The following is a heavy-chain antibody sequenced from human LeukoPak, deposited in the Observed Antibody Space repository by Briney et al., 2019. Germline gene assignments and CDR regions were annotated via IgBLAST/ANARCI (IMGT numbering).Heavy chain of an antibody. CDR3: ARDKLLGYGGFDY. CDR2: ISSSGSTI. CDR1: SFTFRRYE. J-gene: IGHJ4*02. Sequence: PGGSLRLSCAASSFTFRRYEMNWVRQAPGKGLEWVSYISSSGSTIYYADSVKGRFTISRDNAKNSLYLQMNSLRAEDTAVYYCARDKLLGYGGFDYWGQGTLVTVSS. V-gene: IGHV3-48*03. D-gene: IGHD4-23*01.